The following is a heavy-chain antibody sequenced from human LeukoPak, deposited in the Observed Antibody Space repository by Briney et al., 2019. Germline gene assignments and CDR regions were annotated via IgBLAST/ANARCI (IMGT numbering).Heavy chain of an antibody. Sequence: SGTLSLTCAVSGGSISSSYWWTWVRQPPGKGLEWIGSMYYRGSTCHNPSLKSRVTISVDTSKNQFSLKLSSVTAADTAVYYCATTTIRLGYWGQGTLVTVSS. J-gene: IGHJ4*02. CDR2: MYYRGST. CDR3: ATTTIRLGY. V-gene: IGHV4-4*02. CDR1: GGSISSSYW. D-gene: IGHD1-26*01.